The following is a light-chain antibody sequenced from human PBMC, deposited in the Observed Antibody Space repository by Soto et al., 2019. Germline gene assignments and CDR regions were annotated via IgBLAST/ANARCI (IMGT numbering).Light chain of an antibody. CDR1: QGIRND. J-gene: IGKJ1*01. CDR3: LQDYNYPST. V-gene: IGKV1-6*01. CDR2: AAS. Sequence: AIQMTQSPSSLSASVGDRVTITCRASQGIRNDLGWDQQKPGKAPKLLSYAASSLQSGVPSRFSGSGSGTAFTLPISSLQPEDFATYYCLQDYNYPSTFGQGTKVEIQ.